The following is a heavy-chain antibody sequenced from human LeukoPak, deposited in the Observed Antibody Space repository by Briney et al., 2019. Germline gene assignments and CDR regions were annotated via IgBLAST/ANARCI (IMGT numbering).Heavy chain of an antibody. J-gene: IGHJ4*02. V-gene: IGHV3-21*01. Sequence: GGSLRLTCAVSGFTFSSYSMNWVRQAPGKGLEWVSSISSGSSYIYYADSVKGRFTISRDNARNSLYLQMNSLRAEDTAVYYCVRGSLRLPRSTPDYWGQGTLVTVSS. CDR2: ISSGSSYI. D-gene: IGHD2-21*02. CDR3: VRGSLRLPRSTPDY. CDR1: GFTFSSYS.